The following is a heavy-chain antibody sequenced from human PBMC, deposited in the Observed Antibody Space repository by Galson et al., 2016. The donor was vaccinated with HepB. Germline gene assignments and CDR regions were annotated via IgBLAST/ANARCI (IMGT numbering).Heavy chain of an antibody. CDR1: GDSVSSTSAT. D-gene: IGHD3-10*01. J-gene: IGHJ4*02. CDR2: TYYRSKWST. Sequence: CAISGDSVSSTSATWNWIRQSPSRGLEWLGRTYYRSKWSTDFALFLGSRIAIHADTSRNQFTLQLNSVTPEDTAVYYCARVGELPFSSPHFSFDNWGQGIRVTVSS. V-gene: IGHV6-1*01. CDR3: ARVGELPFSSPHFSFDN.